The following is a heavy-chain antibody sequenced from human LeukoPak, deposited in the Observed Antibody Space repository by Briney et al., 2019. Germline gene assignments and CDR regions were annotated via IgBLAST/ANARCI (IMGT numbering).Heavy chain of an antibody. CDR1: GFTFSSYW. V-gene: IGHV3-74*01. CDR2: INSDGSST. CDR3: ARQELLWNSSGWYPHNDY. J-gene: IGHJ4*02. D-gene: IGHD6-19*01. Sequence: GGSLRLSCAASGFTFSSYWMHWVRKAPGKGLVWVSRINSDGSSTSYADSVKGRFTISRDNAKNTLYLQMNSLRAEDTAVYYCARQELLWNSSGWYPHNDYWGQGTLVTVSS.